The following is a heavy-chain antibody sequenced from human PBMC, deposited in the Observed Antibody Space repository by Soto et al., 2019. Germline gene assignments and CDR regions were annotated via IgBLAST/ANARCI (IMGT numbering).Heavy chain of an antibody. D-gene: IGHD2-15*01. CDR3: ASVVGALGHWFDP. V-gene: IGHV1-18*01. J-gene: IGHJ5*02. CDR2: ISAYNGNT. Sequence: QVQLEQSGAEVKKPGASVKVSCKASGYTFTSYGISWVRQAPGQGLEWMGRISAYNGNTNYAQKLQGRVTMTTNTPSSTAYMELRSLRSDDTSVYYCASVVGALGHWFDPWGHGTLVTVSS. CDR1: GYTFTSYG.